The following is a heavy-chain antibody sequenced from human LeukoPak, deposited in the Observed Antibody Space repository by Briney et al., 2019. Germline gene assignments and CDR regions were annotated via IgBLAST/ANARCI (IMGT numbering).Heavy chain of an antibody. D-gene: IGHD3-22*01. CDR1: GFTFSDYG. CDR3: ARAIPTYYYDSSGEDY. V-gene: IGHV3-30*03. J-gene: IGHJ4*02. Sequence: GGSLRLSCAASGFTFSDYGMHWVRQAPGKGLEWVAVISYDGRNKYYADSVKGRFTISRDNSKNTLYLQMNSLRAEDTAVYYCARAIPTYYYDSSGEDYWGQGTLVTVSS. CDR2: ISYDGRNK.